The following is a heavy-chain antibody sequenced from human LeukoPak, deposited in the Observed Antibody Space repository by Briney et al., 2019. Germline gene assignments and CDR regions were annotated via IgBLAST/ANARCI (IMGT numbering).Heavy chain of an antibody. CDR2: FDPEDGET. Sequence: VASVKVSCKVSGYTLTELSMHWVRQAPGKGLEWMGGFDPEDGETIYAQKFQGRVTMTEDTSTDTAYMELSSLRSEDTAVYYCATVSGNYYLYYFDYWGQGTLVTVSS. CDR1: GYTLTELS. CDR3: ATVSGNYYLYYFDY. D-gene: IGHD1-26*01. V-gene: IGHV1-24*01. J-gene: IGHJ4*02.